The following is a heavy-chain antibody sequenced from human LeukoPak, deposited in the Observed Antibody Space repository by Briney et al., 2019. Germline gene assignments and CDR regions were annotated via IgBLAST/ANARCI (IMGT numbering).Heavy chain of an antibody. CDR1: GYSLTTYW. J-gene: IGHJ3*02. D-gene: IGHD2-21*02. V-gene: IGHV5-51*01. CDR2: IYSGESVT. Sequence: GESRNIYCNVYGYSLTTYWIGWVRPTPVKGMEWRGIIYSGESVTRYSPSIQGRATTSSDKSISTAYLQWSSLKASDNAMYYCARRGPYCGGDGYSTAFDIWGQGTMVTVSS. CDR3: ARRGPYCGGDGYSTAFDI.